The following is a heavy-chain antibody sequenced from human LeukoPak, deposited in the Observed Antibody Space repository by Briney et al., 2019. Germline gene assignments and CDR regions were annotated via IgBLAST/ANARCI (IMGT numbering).Heavy chain of an antibody. CDR3: ARMDGYNFFYFDY. V-gene: IGHV4-59*12. CDR2: ISYSGNT. CDR1: GDSMSSYY. Sequence: PSETLSLTCTISGDSMSSYYWSWIRQPPGKGLEWIGYISYSGNTDYNPSLKSRVTISVDKSKNQFSLKLSSVTAADTAVYYCARMDGYNFFYFDYWGQGTLVTVSS. D-gene: IGHD5-24*01. J-gene: IGHJ4*02.